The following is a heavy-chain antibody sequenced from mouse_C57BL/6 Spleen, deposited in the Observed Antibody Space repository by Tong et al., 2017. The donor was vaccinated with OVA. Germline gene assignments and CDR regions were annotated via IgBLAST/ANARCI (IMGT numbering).Heavy chain of an antibody. Sequence: EVQLQESGGDLVKPGGSLKLSCAASGFTFSSYGMSWVRQTPDKRLEWVATISDGGSYTYYPDNVKGRFTISRDNAKNNLYLQMSHLKSEDTAMYYCATPLYGGAMDYWGQGTSVTVSS. CDR1: GFTFSSYG. J-gene: IGHJ4*01. CDR3: ATPLYGGAMDY. CDR2: ISDGGSYT. V-gene: IGHV5-4*01. D-gene: IGHD1-1*01.